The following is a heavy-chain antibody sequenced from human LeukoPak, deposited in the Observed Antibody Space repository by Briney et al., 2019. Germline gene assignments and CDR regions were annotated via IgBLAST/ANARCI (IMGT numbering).Heavy chain of an antibody. V-gene: IGHV3-7*02. CDR2: IKEDGSEE. CDR1: GFTFSIYW. Sequence: AGSLRLSCTASGFTFSIYWMSWVRQAPGKGLEWVASIKEDGSEEHYVDSVKRRFTISRDNARNSVHVQMNSLRAEYTAVYFCARILPGNHFDYWGQGALVTVSS. D-gene: IGHD1-14*01. J-gene: IGHJ4*02. CDR3: ARILPGNHFDY.